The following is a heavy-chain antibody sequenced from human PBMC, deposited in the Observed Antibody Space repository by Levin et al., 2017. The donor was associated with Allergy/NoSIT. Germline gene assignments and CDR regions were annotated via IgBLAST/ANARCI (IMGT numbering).Heavy chain of an antibody. CDR3: AREVATVPGHPPDF. D-gene: IGHD6-19*01. Sequence: LSLTCAASGFSFSNYAIHWVRQAPGKGLEWVAVISYDGSKKYEADSVKGRFTISRDNARNTVYLQLNSVRPDDTALYYCAREVATVPGHPPDFWGQGTLVTVSS. V-gene: IGHV3-30*04. CDR1: GFSFSNYA. CDR2: ISYDGSKK. J-gene: IGHJ4*02.